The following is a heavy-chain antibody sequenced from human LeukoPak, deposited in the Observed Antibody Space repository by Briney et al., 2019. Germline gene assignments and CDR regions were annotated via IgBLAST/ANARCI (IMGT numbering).Heavy chain of an antibody. J-gene: IGHJ4*02. Sequence: GGSLTLSCVASGFTYSSYAMSWVRQAPGKGLEWVSAISGCGGSTYYADSVKGRFTICRDNSRDTLYLQMNSLRAEDTAVYYCAKGYYDYVWGSYYFDYWGQGTLVTVSS. CDR2: ISGCGGST. CDR3: AKGYYDYVWGSYYFDY. D-gene: IGHD3-16*01. V-gene: IGHV3-23*01. CDR1: GFTYSSYA.